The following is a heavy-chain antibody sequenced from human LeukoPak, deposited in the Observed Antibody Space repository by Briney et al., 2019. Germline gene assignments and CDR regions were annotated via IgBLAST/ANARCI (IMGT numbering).Heavy chain of an antibody. CDR2: IRDSGSST. J-gene: IGHJ4*02. CDR3: AKYGPQDSGSSHFDY. CDR1: GFTFSGYA. Sequence: PGGAVRLSCAASGFTFSGYAMSSVRQAPGKGLEWVSAIRDSGSSTHYADSVKGRFTTSRDNSKNTLFLQMNSLRAEDTAIYYCAKYGPQDSGSSHFDYWGQGALVTVSS. V-gene: IGHV3-23*01. D-gene: IGHD1-26*01.